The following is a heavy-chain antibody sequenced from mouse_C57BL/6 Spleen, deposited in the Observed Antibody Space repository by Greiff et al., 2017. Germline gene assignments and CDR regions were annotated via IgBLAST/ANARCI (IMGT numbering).Heavy chain of an antibody. CDR2: INPSSGYT. J-gene: IGHJ4*01. CDR1: GYTFTSYT. Sequence: VQLQQSGAELARPGASVKMSCKASGYTFTSYTMHWVKQRPGQGLEWIGYINPSSGYTKYNQKFKDKATLTADKSSSTAYMQLSSLTSEDSAVYYCAREAYYYGSPYAMDYWGQGTSVTVSS. D-gene: IGHD1-1*01. V-gene: IGHV1-4*01. CDR3: AREAYYYGSPYAMDY.